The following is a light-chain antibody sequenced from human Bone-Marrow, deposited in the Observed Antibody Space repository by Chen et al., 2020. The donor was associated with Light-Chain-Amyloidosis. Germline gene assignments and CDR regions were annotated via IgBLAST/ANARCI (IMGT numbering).Light chain of an antibody. CDR1: DLPTKY. J-gene: IGLJ2*01. CDR2: RDT. Sequence: SYELTQPPSVSVSPGQTARITCSGDDLPTKYAYWYQQKPGQAPVLVIHRDTERPAGISERLSGSSTGTNAALTISGVRAEDEADYHYQSAGDSGNYEVIFGGGTKLTVL. V-gene: IGLV3-25*03. CDR3: QSAGDSGNYEVI.